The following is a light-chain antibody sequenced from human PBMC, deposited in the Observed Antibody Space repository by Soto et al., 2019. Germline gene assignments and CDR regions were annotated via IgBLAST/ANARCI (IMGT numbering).Light chain of an antibody. CDR3: AAWDDSLNGVV. CDR1: SSNIGSHT. CDR2: SNT. Sequence: QSVLTQPPSASGTPGQTIAISCSGGSSNIGSHTVNWYQQLPGTAPRLLIYSNTQPPSGVPDRFSGSKSGTSASLAISGLQSEYEGDCSCAAWDDSLNGVVFGGGTKLTVL. J-gene: IGLJ2*01. V-gene: IGLV1-44*01.